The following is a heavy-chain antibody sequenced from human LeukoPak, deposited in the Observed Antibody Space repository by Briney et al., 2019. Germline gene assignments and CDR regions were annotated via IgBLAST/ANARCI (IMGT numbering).Heavy chain of an antibody. Sequence: SETLSLTCAVYGGSFSGYYWSWIRQPPGKGLEWIGEINHSGSTNYNPSLKSRVTISVDTSKNQFSLKLNSVTAADTAVYYCARIFADYYDSSGYLLDYWGQGTLVTVSS. CDR2: INHSGST. D-gene: IGHD3-22*01. CDR3: ARIFADYYDSSGYLLDY. J-gene: IGHJ4*02. CDR1: GGSFSGYY. V-gene: IGHV4-34*01.